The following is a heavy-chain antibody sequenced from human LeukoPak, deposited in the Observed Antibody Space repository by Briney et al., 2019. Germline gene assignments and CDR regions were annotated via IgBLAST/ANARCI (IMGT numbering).Heavy chain of an antibody. J-gene: IGHJ3*02. Sequence: GGSLRLSCAASGYTFSSYAMSWVRQAPGKGLEWVSAISGSGGSTYYADSVKGRFTISRDNSKNTLYLQMNSLRAEDTAVYYCAKPYPSLATARGAVHSWGQGTIVAVSS. CDR1: GYTFSSYA. V-gene: IGHV3-23*01. D-gene: IGHD5-12*01. CDR2: ISGSGGST. CDR3: AKPYPSLATARGAVHS.